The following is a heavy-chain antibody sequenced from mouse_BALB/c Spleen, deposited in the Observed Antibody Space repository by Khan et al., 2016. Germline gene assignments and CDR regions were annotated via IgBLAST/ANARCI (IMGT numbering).Heavy chain of an antibody. D-gene: IGHD1-1*01. J-gene: IGHJ1*01. V-gene: IGHV3-2*02. CDR2: ISYSGST. CDR3: AYYGRSYWYFDV. CDR1: GYSITSDYA. Sequence: EVQLVESGPGLVKPSQSLSLTCTVTGYSITSDYAWNWIRQFPGNKLEWMGYISYSGSTSYNPSLKSRISITRDTSKNQFFLQLNSVTTEDTATYYCAYYGRSYWYFDVWGAGTTVTVSS.